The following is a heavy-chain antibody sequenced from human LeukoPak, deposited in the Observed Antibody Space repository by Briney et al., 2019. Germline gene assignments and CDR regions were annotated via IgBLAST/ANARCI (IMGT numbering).Heavy chain of an antibody. Sequence: GGSLRLSCAASGFTFSDYWMSWVRQAPGKGLEWVADINQDETEKNHVDSVRGRFTISKDNAENSLYLQMNSLRDEDTALYYCARESRPEGRLIDIDFWGQGTLVTVSS. D-gene: IGHD1-1*01. CDR1: GFTFSDYW. CDR2: INQDETEK. CDR3: ARESRPEGRLIDIDF. V-gene: IGHV3-7*01. J-gene: IGHJ4*02.